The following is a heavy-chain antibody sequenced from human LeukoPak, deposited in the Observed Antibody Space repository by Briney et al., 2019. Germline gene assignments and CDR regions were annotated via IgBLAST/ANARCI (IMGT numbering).Heavy chain of an antibody. CDR1: GGSINGYY. CDR3: ARVYGGV. D-gene: IGHD4-23*01. J-gene: IGHJ3*01. V-gene: IGHV4-59*12. Sequence: SETLSLTCTVSGGSINGYYWSWIRQSPGKGLESLGYIYYTGSTNYNPSLKSRVTISVDTSKNQFSLKLSSVTAADTAVYYCARVYGGVWGQGTMVTVSS. CDR2: IYYTGST.